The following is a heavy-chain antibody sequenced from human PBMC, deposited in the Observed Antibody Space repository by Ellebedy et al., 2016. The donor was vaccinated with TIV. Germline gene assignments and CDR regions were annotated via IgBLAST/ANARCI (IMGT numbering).Heavy chain of an antibody. D-gene: IGHD3-22*01. V-gene: IGHV1-18*01. CDR2: ISADNGNT. J-gene: IGHJ3*02. Sequence: AASVKVSCKASGYTFSSYGISWVRQAPGQGLEWMGWISADNGNTKYAQKLQDRVTMTTDTSKSTAYMELRSLRSDDTAVYYCARDLGGGAYDSSGYYSKHACDIWGQGTMVTVSS. CDR1: GYTFSSYG. CDR3: ARDLGGGAYDSSGYYSKHACDI.